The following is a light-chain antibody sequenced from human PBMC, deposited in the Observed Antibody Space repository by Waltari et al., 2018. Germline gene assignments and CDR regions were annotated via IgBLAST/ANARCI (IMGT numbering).Light chain of an antibody. Sequence: QSALTQPASVSGSPGQSIAISCSGSSTDIGAHDFVSWYQQHPGKAPKLIIFDVSSRPSGISYRFSGSKFGNTASLTISGLQAEDEADYFCSSYTRGRTYVFGSGTTVTV. CDR2: DVS. J-gene: IGLJ1*01. CDR1: STDIGAHDF. V-gene: IGLV2-14*03. CDR3: SSYTRGRTYV.